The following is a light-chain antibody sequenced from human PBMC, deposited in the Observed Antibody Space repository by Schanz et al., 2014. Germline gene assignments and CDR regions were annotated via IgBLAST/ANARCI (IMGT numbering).Light chain of an antibody. V-gene: IGKV1-5*01. CDR3: QKYDGAPLT. CDR2: DAS. Sequence: DIQMTQSPSTLSASVGDRVTITCRASQSISTWLAWYQQKPGKAPKFLIYDASSLESGVPSRFSGGGSGTEFTLTISSLQPEDVATYYCQKYDGAPLTFGGGTKVEIK. J-gene: IGKJ4*01. CDR1: QSISTW.